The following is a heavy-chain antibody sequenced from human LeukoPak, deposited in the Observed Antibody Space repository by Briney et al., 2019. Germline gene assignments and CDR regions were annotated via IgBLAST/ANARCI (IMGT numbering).Heavy chain of an antibody. Sequence: PGGSLRLSCAASGFILSDHYMDWVRQAPGKGLEWVGRSRNKANSYTTEYAASVKGKFTISRDDSKNSLYLQMNSLKTEDTAVYYCVREERPPDYYFDYWGQGTLVTVSS. CDR2: SRNKANSYTT. CDR3: VREERPPDYYFDY. CDR1: GFILSDHY. J-gene: IGHJ4*02. V-gene: IGHV3-72*01.